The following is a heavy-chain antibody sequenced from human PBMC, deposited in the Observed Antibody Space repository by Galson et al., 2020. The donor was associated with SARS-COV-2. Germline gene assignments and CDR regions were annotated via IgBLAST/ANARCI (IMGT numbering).Heavy chain of an antibody. CDR3: ARGRHYYDSSGPLDY. D-gene: IGHD3-22*01. CDR1: GFPFSSYS. V-gene: IGHV3-21*01. J-gene: IGHJ4*02. CDR2: ISSSSSYI. Sequence: GESLKLSCAASGFPFSSYSMNWVRQAPGKGMEWVSSISSSSSYIYYADSVKGRFTISRDNAKNSLYLQMNSLRAEDTAVYYCARGRHYYDSSGPLDYWGQGTLVTVSS.